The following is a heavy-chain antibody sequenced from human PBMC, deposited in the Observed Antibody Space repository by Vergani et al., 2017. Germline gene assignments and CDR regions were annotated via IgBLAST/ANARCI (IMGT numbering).Heavy chain of an antibody. D-gene: IGHD4-17*01. CDR2: ISFGGST. Sequence: QVRLQESGPRLVKASETLFLSCTVSGGPMTDVLYHWGRIRQPPGKGLEWIGTISFGGSTYQNPSLKTRVTISVDTSKSQFYLKLTSVTAADTAVYYCDRRGDSVTTKNHFDSWGQGTLVTVSS. CDR3: DRRGDSVTTKNHFDS. V-gene: IGHV4-39*01. J-gene: IGHJ4*02. CDR1: GGPMTDVLYH.